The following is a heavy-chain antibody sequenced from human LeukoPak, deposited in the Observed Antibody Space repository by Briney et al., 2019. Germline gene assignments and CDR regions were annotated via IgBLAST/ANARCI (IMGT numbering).Heavy chain of an antibody. V-gene: IGHV3-66*01. CDR3: ARDPDYYYYGMDV. J-gene: IGHJ6*02. CDR1: GFTDSSNY. Sequence: GGSLRLSCAASGFTDSSNYMSWVRQAPGKGLEWVSVIYSGGSTYYADSVKGRFTISRDNSKNTLYLQMNSLRAEDTAVYYCARDPDYYYYGMDVWGQGTTVTVSS. CDR2: IYSGGST.